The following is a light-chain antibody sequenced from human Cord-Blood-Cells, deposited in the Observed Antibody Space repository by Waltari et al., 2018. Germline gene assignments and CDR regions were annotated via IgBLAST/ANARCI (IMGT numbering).Light chain of an antibody. CDR1: SSDVGGYNY. V-gene: IGLV2-14*03. Sequence: QSALTQPASVSGSPGQSITISXTGTSSDVGGYNYVSWYQQHPGKAPKLMIYDVSNRPSGVSNRFSGSKSGNTASLTISGLQAEDEADYYCSSYTSSSTLVFGTGTKVTVL. CDR3: SSYTSSSTLV. CDR2: DVS. J-gene: IGLJ1*01.